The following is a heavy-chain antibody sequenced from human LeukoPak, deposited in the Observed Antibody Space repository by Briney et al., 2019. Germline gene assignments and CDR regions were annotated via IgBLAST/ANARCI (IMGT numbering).Heavy chain of an antibody. CDR1: GFTFSSYW. CDR2: INSDGSST. Sequence: PGGSLRLSCAASGFTFSSYWMHWVRHAPGKGLVWVSRINSDGSSTSYADSVKGRFTISRDNAKNTLYLQMNSLRAEDTAVYYWARVGSYYYYGMDVLGQGTTVTVSS. J-gene: IGHJ6*02. CDR3: ARVGSYYYYGMDV. V-gene: IGHV3-74*01.